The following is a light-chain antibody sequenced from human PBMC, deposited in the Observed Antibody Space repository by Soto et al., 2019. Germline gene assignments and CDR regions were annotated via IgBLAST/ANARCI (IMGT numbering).Light chain of an antibody. CDR2: DVG. Sequence: QSVLTQPASVSGSPGQSITISCTGTSSDVGAYNFVSWYQQHPGKAPKLMMYDVGNRPSGVSHRFSGSKSGNTASLTISGLQAEDEADYYCSSYTIISTYVLGGGTKVTVL. V-gene: IGLV2-14*01. CDR1: SSDVGAYNF. J-gene: IGLJ1*01. CDR3: SSYTIISTYV.